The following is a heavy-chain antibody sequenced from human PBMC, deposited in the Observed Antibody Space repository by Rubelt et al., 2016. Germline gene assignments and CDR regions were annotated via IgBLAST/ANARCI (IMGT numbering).Heavy chain of an antibody. V-gene: IGHV1-3*01. CDR2: IHAGNGNT. CDR1: GYTFSNYY. J-gene: IGHJ5*02. D-gene: IGHD6-13*01. CDR3: ARGLGLGYSSSWFNWFDP. Sequence: QVQLVQSGSEVKKPGASVKVSCMASGYTFSNYYMHWVRQAPGQGLEWMGWIHAGNGNTKYSQKFQGRVTITRDTAASTAYMELSSLRSEDTAVYYCARGLGLGYSSSWFNWFDPWGQGTLVTVSS.